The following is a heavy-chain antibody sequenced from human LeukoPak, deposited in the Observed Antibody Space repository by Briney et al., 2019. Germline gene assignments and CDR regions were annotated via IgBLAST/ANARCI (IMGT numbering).Heavy chain of an antibody. V-gene: IGHV4-39*01. J-gene: IGHJ4*02. D-gene: IGHD4-23*01. Sequence: SETLSLTCTVSGGSISSSSYYWGCIRQPPGKGLECIGSIYYSGSTYYNPSLKSRVTISVDTSKNQFSLKLSSVTAADTAVYYCARRGLLRWALGGFDYWGQGTLVTVSS. CDR2: IYYSGST. CDR1: GGSISSSSYY. CDR3: ARRGLLRWALGGFDY.